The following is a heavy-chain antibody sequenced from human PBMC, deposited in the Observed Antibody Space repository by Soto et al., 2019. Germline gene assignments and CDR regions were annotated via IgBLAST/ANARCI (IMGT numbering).Heavy chain of an antibody. D-gene: IGHD3-22*01. CDR1: GGTFSSYT. V-gene: IGHV1-69*04. CDR3: ARDQYYDSSGYYVVWFDP. Sequence: ASVKVSCQASGGTFSSYTISWVRQAPGQGLEWMGRIIPILGIANYAQKFQGRVTITADKSTSTAYMELSSLRSEDTAVYYCARDQYYDSSGYYVVWFDPWGQGTLVTVSS. J-gene: IGHJ5*02. CDR2: IIPILGIA.